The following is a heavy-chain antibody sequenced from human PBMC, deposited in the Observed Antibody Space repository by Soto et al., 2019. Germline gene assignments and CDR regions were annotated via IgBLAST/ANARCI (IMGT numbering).Heavy chain of an antibody. D-gene: IGHD3-9*01. CDR1: RRSVNSSSYF. CDR3: GRLEGLATTSYFFDY. J-gene: IGHJ4*02. CDR2: VYYSGST. Sequence: TEYRRSVNSSSYFWGWVRQPQGKGLEGIRSVYYSGSTYYNRSLESPLTISVTKSKTQFAMMLMSLSSADPPVYFFGRLEGLATTSYFFDYWGQRALVTVSS. V-gene: IGHV4-39*01.